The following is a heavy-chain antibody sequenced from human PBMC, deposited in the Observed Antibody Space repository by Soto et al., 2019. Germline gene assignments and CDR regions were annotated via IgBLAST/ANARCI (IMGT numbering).Heavy chain of an antibody. CDR3: ARLFYCGGDCYPYNWFDP. V-gene: IGHV4-59*01. CDR2: IYYSGST. J-gene: IGHJ5*02. Sequence: QVQLQESGPGLVKPSETLSLTCTVSGGSISSYYWSWIRQPPGKGLEWIGYIYYSGSTNYNPSLKSRVTISVDTFKNQFSLKLSSVTAADTAVYYCARLFYCGGDCYPYNWFDPWGQGTLVTVSS. D-gene: IGHD2-21*02. CDR1: GGSISSYY.